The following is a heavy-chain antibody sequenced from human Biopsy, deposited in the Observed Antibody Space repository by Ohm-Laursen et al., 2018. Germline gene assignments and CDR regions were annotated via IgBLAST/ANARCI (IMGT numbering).Heavy chain of an antibody. V-gene: IGHV4-34*01. CDR3: ASRLYGPNPIDY. J-gene: IGHJ4*02. CDR1: SGSFSSNY. D-gene: IGHD2-8*01. CDR2: ITHSGYT. Sequence: SDTLSLTCPVYSGSFSSNYWTWLRQPPGKGLEWIGEITHSGYTNYNPSLKSRVTVSVDTSKNQFSLKLSSVTAADTAVYYCASRLYGPNPIDYWGQGTLVTVSS.